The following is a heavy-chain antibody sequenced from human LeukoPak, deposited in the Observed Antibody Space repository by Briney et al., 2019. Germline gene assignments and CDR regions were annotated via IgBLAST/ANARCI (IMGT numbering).Heavy chain of an antibody. Sequence: PSETLSLTCTVSGDSMNSGTYYWTWIRQHPGKGLEWIGYIYSSGSTYYNPSLKSRITTSSDTSLNQFSLRLTSVSAADTAIYYCARDPGYYDDRGGLDYWGQGALVTVSS. CDR1: GDSMNSGTYY. D-gene: IGHD3-22*01. CDR3: ARDPGYYDDRGGLDY. CDR2: IYSSGST. V-gene: IGHV4-31*03. J-gene: IGHJ4*02.